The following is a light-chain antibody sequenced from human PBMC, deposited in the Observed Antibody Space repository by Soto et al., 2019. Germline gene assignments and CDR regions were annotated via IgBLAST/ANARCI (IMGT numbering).Light chain of an antibody. CDR2: WAS. CDR3: QQYYSIPLT. CDR1: QSVLYSSNNKNY. J-gene: IGKJ4*01. Sequence: DIVMTQSPDSLAVSLGERAAINCKSSQSVLYSSNNKNYLAWYQQKPGQPPKLLISWASTRESGIPDRCSGSGSGTDFTLTISSLQAEDVAVYHCQQYYSIPLTCGGGTKVEIK. V-gene: IGKV4-1*01.